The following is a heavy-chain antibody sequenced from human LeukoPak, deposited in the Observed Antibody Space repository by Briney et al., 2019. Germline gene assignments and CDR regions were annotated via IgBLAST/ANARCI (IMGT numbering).Heavy chain of an antibody. CDR2: IYYSGST. CDR1: GGSISSYY. Sequence: SETLSLTCTVSGGSISSYYWSWIRQPPGKGLEWIGYIYYSGSTNYNPSLKSRVTISVDTSKNQFSLKLSSVTAADTAVYYCALDVVPAATLGGYYYYMDVWGKGTTVTVSS. J-gene: IGHJ6*03. V-gene: IGHV4-59*01. D-gene: IGHD2-2*01. CDR3: ALDVVPAATLGGYYYYMDV.